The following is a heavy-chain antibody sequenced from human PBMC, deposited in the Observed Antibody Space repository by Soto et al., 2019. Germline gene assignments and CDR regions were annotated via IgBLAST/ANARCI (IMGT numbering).Heavy chain of an antibody. Sequence: QVQLQQWGAGLLKPSETLSLTCAVYGGSFSGYYWSWIRQPPGKGLEWIGEINHSGSTNYNPSLKSRVNISVDTSKNQFSLKLSSVTAADTAVYYCARGGGYAFDIWGQGTMVTVSS. V-gene: IGHV4-34*01. D-gene: IGHD5-12*01. CDR3: ARGGGYAFDI. CDR2: INHSGST. CDR1: GGSFSGYY. J-gene: IGHJ3*02.